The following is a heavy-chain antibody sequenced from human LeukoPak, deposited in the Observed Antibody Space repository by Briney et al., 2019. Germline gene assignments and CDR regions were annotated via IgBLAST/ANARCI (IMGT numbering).Heavy chain of an antibody. Sequence: SVKVSCKASGGTFSTNAISWVRQAPGQGLEWMGGLIPLFGSAHYAQKLQGRVTITTDESTSTAYMVLSSLRSDDTAIYYCARGGGPYESTGFFAGPFDYWGQGTLVTVSS. V-gene: IGHV1-69*05. CDR1: GGTFSTNA. J-gene: IGHJ4*02. CDR3: ARGGGPYESTGFFAGPFDY. CDR2: LIPLFGSA. D-gene: IGHD6-19*01.